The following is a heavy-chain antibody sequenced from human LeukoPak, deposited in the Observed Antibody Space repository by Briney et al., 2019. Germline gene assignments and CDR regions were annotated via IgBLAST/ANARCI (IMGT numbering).Heavy chain of an antibody. D-gene: IGHD5-12*01. J-gene: IGHJ4*02. V-gene: IGHV4-61*02. CDR2: IYTSGST. Sequence: SETLSLTCTVSGGSISSGSYYWSWIRQPAGKGLEWIGRIYTSGSTNYNPSLKSRVTISVDTSKNQFSLKLSSVTAADTAVYYCARLRIYYFDYWGQGTLVTVSS. CDR1: GGSISSGSYY. CDR3: ARLRIYYFDY.